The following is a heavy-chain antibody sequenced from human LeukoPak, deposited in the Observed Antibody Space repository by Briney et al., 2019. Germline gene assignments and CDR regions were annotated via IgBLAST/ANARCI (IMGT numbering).Heavy chain of an antibody. V-gene: IGHV3-11*03. J-gene: IGHJ4*02. D-gene: IGHD2-21*01. CDR3: AKHDGGGFYSLDS. Sequence: GRFTISRDNAKNSVHLQMSSLRVEDTAVYYCAKHDGGGFYSLDSWGQGTLVTVSS.